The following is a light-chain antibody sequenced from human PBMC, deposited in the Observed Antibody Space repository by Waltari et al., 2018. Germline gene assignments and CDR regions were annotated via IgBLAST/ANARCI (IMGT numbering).Light chain of an antibody. CDR2: DNN. CDR3: SSRGSSNNHAVV. Sequence: SFELTQDPAVSVALGQTVRITCQGDGLRRHFASWYQQKPGQAPILVISDNNKRSSSIPDRFSGSKSGEAASLTSTGTQAEDEAVYYCSSRGSSNNHAVVFGGGTNLTVL. CDR1: GLRRHF. J-gene: IGLJ2*01. V-gene: IGLV3-19*01.